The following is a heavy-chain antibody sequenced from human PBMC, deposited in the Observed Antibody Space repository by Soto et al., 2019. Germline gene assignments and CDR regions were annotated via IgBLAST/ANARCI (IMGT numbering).Heavy chain of an antibody. V-gene: IGHV1-18*01. D-gene: IGHD2-15*01. Sequence: GASVKVSCKASGYTFSSHGIIWVRQAPGQGLGWMGWISGYNGNAKYAQRFQGRVTMTTDTSTSTVYMDLRSLGSDDSAVYYCAREGSYGWYDCWGQGTLVTVSS. CDR2: ISGYNGNA. J-gene: IGHJ5*01. CDR3: AREGSYGWYDC. CDR1: GYTFSSHG.